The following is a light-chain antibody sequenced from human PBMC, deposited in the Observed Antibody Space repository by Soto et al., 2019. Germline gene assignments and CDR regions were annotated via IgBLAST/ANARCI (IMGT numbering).Light chain of an antibody. Sequence: DIVMIQSPDSLVVSLGERATVNCKSSQSVLYSSNNKNYLAWYQQKPGQPPKLLIYWASTRESGVPDRFSGSGSGTDFTLTISSLQAEDLAVYYCQQYYSTPPYTFGQGTKVEIK. J-gene: IGKJ2*01. CDR1: QSVLYSSNNKNY. CDR3: QQYYSTPPYT. CDR2: WAS. V-gene: IGKV4-1*01.